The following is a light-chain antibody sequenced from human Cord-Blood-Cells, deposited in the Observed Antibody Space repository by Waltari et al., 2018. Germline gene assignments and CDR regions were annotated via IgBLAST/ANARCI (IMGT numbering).Light chain of an antibody. CDR3: QQSYSTPPFT. V-gene: IGKV1-39*01. CDR2: AAS. Sequence: DIQMTQSPSSLSASVGDRVTITCRASQSIMSELNWNQQKPGKAPKLLIYAASSLQSGGPSRFIGSGSGTDYTLIISSLQPEEFATYDCQQSYSTPPFTFGPETKVDIK. J-gene: IGKJ3*01. CDR1: QSIMSE.